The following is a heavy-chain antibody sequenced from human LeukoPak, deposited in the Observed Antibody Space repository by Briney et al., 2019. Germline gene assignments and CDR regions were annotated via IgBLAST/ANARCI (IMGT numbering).Heavy chain of an antibody. CDR3: AKGFGYGGNSGIDY. V-gene: IGHV3-23*01. CDR2: ISGSGGST. CDR1: GFTFSSYA. D-gene: IGHD4-23*01. J-gene: IGHJ4*02. Sequence: PGGSLRLSCAASGFTFSSYAMSWVRQAPGKGLEWVSAISGSGGSTYYADSVKGRFTISRDNSKNTLYLQMNSLRAEDTAVYYCAKGFGYGGNSGIDYWGQGTLVTVSS.